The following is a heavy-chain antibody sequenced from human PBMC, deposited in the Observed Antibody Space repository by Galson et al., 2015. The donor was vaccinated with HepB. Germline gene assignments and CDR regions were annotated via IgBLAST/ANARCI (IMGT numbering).Heavy chain of an antibody. V-gene: IGHV4-34*01. D-gene: IGHD2-2*01. CDR3: ARVAPIVVVPAALSSPVTAPGPIDN. CDR1: GGSFSGNY. J-gene: IGHJ4*02. Sequence: ETLSLTCAVYGGSFSGNYWTWVRRPPGKGLEGVGLIDHSGRSNYNPSLRSRVTISIDTSKNQFSPKVTSMSAAATAVYYCARVAPIVVVPAALSSPVTAPGPIDNWSQGTLVTVSS. CDR2: IDHSGRS.